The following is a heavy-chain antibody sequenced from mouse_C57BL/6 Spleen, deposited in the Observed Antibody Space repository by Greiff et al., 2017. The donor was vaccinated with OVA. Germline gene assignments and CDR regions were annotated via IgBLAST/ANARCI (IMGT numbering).Heavy chain of an antibody. Sequence: VQRVESGAELVRPGTSVKVSCKASGYAFTNYLIEWVKQRPGQGLEWIGVINPGSGGTNYNEKFKGKATLTADKSSSTAYMQLSSLTSEDSAVYFCASRGNYFDYWGQGTTLTVSS. CDR1: GYAFTNYL. V-gene: IGHV1-54*01. CDR2: INPGSGGT. J-gene: IGHJ2*01. CDR3: ASRGNYFDY.